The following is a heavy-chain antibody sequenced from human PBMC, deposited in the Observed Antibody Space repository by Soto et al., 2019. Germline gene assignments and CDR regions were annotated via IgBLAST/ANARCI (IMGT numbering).Heavy chain of an antibody. CDR2: INHSGST. J-gene: IGHJ6*02. V-gene: IGHV4-34*01. CDR1: GGSFSGYY. D-gene: IGHD2-2*03. Sequence: SETLSLTCAVCGGSFSGYYWSWIRQPPGKGLEWIGEINHSGSTNYNPSLKSRVTISVDTSKNQFSLKLSSVTAADTAVYYCALKAGYCSSTSCYRPSYGMDVWGQGTTVTVSS. CDR3: ALKAGYCSSTSCYRPSYGMDV.